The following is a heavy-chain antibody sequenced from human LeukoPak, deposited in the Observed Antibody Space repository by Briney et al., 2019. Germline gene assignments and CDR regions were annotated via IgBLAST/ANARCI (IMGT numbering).Heavy chain of an antibody. J-gene: IGHJ4*02. CDR1: SGSFSGYY. CDR3: ARVLKGRAPFDY. Sequence: SETLSLTCAVYSGSFSGYYWSWIRQPPGKGLEWIGEINHSGSTNYNPSLKSRVTISVDTSKNQFSLKLSSVTAADTAVYYCARVLKGRAPFDYWGQGTLVTVSS. V-gene: IGHV4-34*01. CDR2: INHSGST.